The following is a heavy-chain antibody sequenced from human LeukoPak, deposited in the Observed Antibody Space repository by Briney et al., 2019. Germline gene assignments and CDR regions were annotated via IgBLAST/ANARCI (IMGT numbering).Heavy chain of an antibody. Sequence: PGGSLRLSCAASGFTFSSYEMNWVRQAPGKGLEWVSYISSSGSTIYYADSVKGRFTISRDNAKNSLYLQMNSLRAEDTAVYYCAREMDEQLRSRNYYYYYYMDVWGKGTTVTVSS. CDR2: ISSSGSTI. D-gene: IGHD6-6*01. V-gene: IGHV3-48*03. J-gene: IGHJ6*03. CDR1: GFTFSSYE. CDR3: AREMDEQLRSRNYYYYYYMDV.